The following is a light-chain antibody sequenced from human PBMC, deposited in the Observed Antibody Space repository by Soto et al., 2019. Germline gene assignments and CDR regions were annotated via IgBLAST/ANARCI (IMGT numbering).Light chain of an antibody. J-gene: IGLJ3*02. CDR1: TSNIGAGYD. Sequence: QSVLTQPPSVSGAPGQRVTISCTGSTSNIGAGYDVHWYQQLPGTAPKLVIYANSNRPSGVPDRFSGSKSGTSASLAITGLQAEDEADYYCLSYDRSLFWVFDGGTKLTVL. CDR3: LSYDRSLFWV. V-gene: IGLV1-40*01. CDR2: ANS.